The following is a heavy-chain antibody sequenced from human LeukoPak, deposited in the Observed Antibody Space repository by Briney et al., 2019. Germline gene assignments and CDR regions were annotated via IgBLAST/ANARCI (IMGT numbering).Heavy chain of an antibody. CDR2: INEDGNKK. Sequence: GGSLRLSCAVSEFTFRNYWMSWVRQAPGKGLEWVANINEDGNKKYYADSVKGRFTISRDNAKNSLSLQMNNLRFEGTAVYYCARIDSRRTFDIWGQGTMVTVSS. CDR1: EFTFRNYW. CDR3: ARIDSRRTFDI. D-gene: IGHD1-14*01. J-gene: IGHJ3*02. V-gene: IGHV3-7*01.